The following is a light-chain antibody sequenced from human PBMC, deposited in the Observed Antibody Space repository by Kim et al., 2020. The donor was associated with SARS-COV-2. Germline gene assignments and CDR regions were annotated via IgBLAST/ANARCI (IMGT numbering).Light chain of an antibody. CDR3: QAWDSSTVV. Sequence: VSPGQTASITCSGDKLGDKYACWYQQKPGQSPVLVIYQDSKRPSGMPERFSGSNSGNTATLTISGTQAMDEADYYCQAWDSSTVVFGGGTQLTVL. V-gene: IGLV3-1*01. CDR2: QDS. CDR1: KLGDKY. J-gene: IGLJ2*01.